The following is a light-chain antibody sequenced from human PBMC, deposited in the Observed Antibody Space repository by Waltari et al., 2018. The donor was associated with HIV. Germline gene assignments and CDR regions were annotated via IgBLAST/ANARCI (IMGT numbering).Light chain of an antibody. CDR2: ANS. Sequence: QSLPTQPPSVSATPAQRITISCTGNKSNIGAGHDVPWYRQLPGTAPRLLIFANSNRPSGVPDRISGSKSTASASLAITGLQAEDEGYYYCQSSDIRLHGLWVFGGGTKVTVL. CDR1: KSNIGAGHD. V-gene: IGLV1-40*01. CDR3: QSSDIRLHGLWV. J-gene: IGLJ3*02.